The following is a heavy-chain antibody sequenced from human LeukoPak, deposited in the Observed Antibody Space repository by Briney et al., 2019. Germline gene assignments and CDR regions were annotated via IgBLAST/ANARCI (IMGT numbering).Heavy chain of an antibody. Sequence: PGRSLRLSCAASGFTFSKPAMHWVRQAPGEGLEWVAVIWYDGTNKFYADSVKGRFTISGDNSNNTLYLQINSLRVEDTAVYYCARDSSGGYFDHWGQGTLVTVAS. CDR1: GFTFSKPA. D-gene: IGHD3-10*01. V-gene: IGHV3-33*01. CDR2: IWYDGTNK. CDR3: ARDSSGGYFDH. J-gene: IGHJ4*02.